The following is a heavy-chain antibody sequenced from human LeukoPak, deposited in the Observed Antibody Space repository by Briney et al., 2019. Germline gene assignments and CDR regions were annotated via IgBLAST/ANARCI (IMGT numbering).Heavy chain of an antibody. Sequence: ASLKVSCKTSGYTFTRYYIHWVRQAPGQGLEWMAVINPSGGATNFAQKFQGRVTMTRDTSTSTVYMELSSLRSEDTAVYYCARAGGGDGYNYVYWGQGTLVTVSS. CDR2: INPSGGAT. D-gene: IGHD5-24*01. V-gene: IGHV1-46*01. J-gene: IGHJ4*02. CDR1: GYTFTRYY. CDR3: ARAGGGDGYNYVY.